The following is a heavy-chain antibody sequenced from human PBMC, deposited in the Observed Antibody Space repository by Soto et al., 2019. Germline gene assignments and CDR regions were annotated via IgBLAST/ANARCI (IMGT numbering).Heavy chain of an antibody. CDR2: INPSGGST. CDR3: ALSDAAGYYYMDV. J-gene: IGHJ6*03. V-gene: IGHV1-46*01. Sequence: ASVKVSCKASGYTFTGYYMHWVRQAPGQGLEWMGIINPSGGSTSYAQKFQGRVTMTRDTSTSTVYMELSSLRSEDTAVYYCALSDAAGYYYMDVWGKGTTVTVSS. CDR1: GYTFTGYY. D-gene: IGHD6-19*01.